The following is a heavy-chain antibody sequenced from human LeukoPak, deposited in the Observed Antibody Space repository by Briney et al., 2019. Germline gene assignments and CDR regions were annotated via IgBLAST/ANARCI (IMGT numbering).Heavy chain of an antibody. CDR2: IIPIFGTA. CDR1: GGTFSSYA. Sequence: GASVKVSCKASGGTFSSYAISRVRQAPGQGLEWMGGIIPIFGTANYAQKFQGRVTITADESTSTAYMELSSLRSEDTAVYYCAIQLWSRGGDYWGQGTLVAVSS. V-gene: IGHV1-69*13. CDR3: AIQLWSRGGDY. D-gene: IGHD5-18*01. J-gene: IGHJ4*02.